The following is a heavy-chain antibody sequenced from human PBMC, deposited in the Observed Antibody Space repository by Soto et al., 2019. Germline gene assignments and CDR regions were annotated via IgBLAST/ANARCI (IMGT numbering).Heavy chain of an antibody. CDR2: IDNSGST. V-gene: IGHV4-4*07. Sequence: SETLSLTCTVSGGSISNYFCNWIRQPAGKGLEWIGRIDNSGSTNYNPSLKSRITMSADTSRNQFSLKLNSVTAADTAVYYCARGGQDFWSGPFDYWGQGALVTFSS. CDR3: ARGGQDFWSGPFDY. D-gene: IGHD3-3*01. J-gene: IGHJ4*02. CDR1: GGSISNYF.